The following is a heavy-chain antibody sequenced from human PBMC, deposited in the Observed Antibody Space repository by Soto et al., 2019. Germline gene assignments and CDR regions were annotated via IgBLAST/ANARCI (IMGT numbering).Heavy chain of an antibody. CDR3: AKDGVYYDSSGYFDY. Sequence: GGSLRLSCAASGFTFSSYGMHWVRQAPGKGLEWVAVISYDGSNKYYADSVKGRFTISRDNSKNTLYLQMNSLRAEDTAVYYCAKDGVYYDSSGYFDYWGQGTLVTVSS. V-gene: IGHV3-30*18. CDR1: GFTFSSYG. CDR2: ISYDGSNK. J-gene: IGHJ4*02. D-gene: IGHD3-22*01.